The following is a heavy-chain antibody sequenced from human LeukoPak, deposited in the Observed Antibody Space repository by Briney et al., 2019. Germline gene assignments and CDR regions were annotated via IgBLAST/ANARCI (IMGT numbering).Heavy chain of an antibody. CDR2: INDDGSTT. J-gene: IGHJ4*02. D-gene: IGHD1-26*01. Sequence: PGGSLRLSCAASGFTFRTYWMHWLRQAPGKGLVWVSRINDDGSTTTYADSVKGRFTISRDNAKSTLYLQMNSLRAEDTAVYYFARGLGSPTDYWGQGTPVTVSS. CDR1: GFTFRTYW. V-gene: IGHV3-74*01. CDR3: ARGLGSPTDY.